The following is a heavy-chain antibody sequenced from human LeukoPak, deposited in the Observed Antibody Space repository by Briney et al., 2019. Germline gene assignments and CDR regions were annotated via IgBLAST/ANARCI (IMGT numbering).Heavy chain of an antibody. CDR3: ARIWFGLRRLYYFDY. CDR1: GGSLSSYY. CDR2: LYNTGST. D-gene: IGHD3-10*01. V-gene: IGHV4-59*01. J-gene: IGHJ4*02. Sequence: SETLSLTCTVSGGSLSSYYWSWIRQPPGKGLEWIGYLYNTGSTNYNPSLKSRVTISVGTSKNQFSLKVTSVTAADTAVYFCARIWFGLRRLYYFDYWGQGTLVSVSS.